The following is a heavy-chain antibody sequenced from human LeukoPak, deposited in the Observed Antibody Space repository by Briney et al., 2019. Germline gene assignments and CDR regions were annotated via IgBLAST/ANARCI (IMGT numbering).Heavy chain of an antibody. CDR2: INHSGST. D-gene: IGHD6-13*01. V-gene: IGHV4-34*01. CDR1: GGSFSGYY. CDR3: ASGQQPYYYGMDV. Sequence: PSETLSLTCAVYGGSFSGYYWSWIRQPPGKGLEWIGEINHSGSTNYNPSLKSRVTISVDTSKNQFSLKLSSVTAADTAVYYCASGQQPYYYGMDVWGQGTTVTVSS. J-gene: IGHJ6*02.